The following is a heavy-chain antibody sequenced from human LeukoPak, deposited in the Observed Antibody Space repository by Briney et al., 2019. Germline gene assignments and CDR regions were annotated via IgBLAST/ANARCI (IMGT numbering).Heavy chain of an antibody. CDR1: GYTFTSYA. CDR3: ARGSSGSYWGEYDY. Sequence: SVKASCKASGYTFTSYAISWVRQAPGQGLEWMGGIIPIFGTANYAQKFQGRVTITADESTSTAYMELSSLRSEDTAVYYCARGSSGSYWGEYDYWGQGTLVTVSS. V-gene: IGHV1-69*13. D-gene: IGHD1-26*01. J-gene: IGHJ4*02. CDR2: IIPIFGTA.